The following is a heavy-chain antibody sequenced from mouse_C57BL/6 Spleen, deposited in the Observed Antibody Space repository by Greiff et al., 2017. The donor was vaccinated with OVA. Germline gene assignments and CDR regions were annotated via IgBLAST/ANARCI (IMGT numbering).Heavy chain of an antibody. CDR2: IYPGSGST. CDR1: GYTFTSYW. D-gene: IGHD2-10*01. CDR3: ARPSYGNSWFAY. V-gene: IGHV1-55*01. J-gene: IGHJ3*01. Sequence: QVQLQQPGAELVKPGASVKMSCKASGYTFTSYWITWVKQRPGQGLEWIGDIYPGSGSTNYNEKFKSKATLTVDTSSSTAYMQLSSLTSEDSAVYYCARPSYGNSWFAYWGQGTLVTVSA.